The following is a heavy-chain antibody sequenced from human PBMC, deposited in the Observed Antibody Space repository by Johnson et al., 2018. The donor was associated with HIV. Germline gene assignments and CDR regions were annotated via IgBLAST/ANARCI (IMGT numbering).Heavy chain of an antibody. J-gene: IGHJ3*02. CDR3: ARARLLWFRELWPHDAFDI. CDR1: GFTFSDYY. Sequence: QVQLVESGGGLVKPGGSLRLSCAASGFTFSDYYMTWIRQAPGKGLESISYISSSGRTIYYADSVKGRFTISRDNAKNSLYLQMNSLRAEDTAVYYCARARLLWFRELWPHDAFDIWGQGTMVAVSS. D-gene: IGHD3-10*01. V-gene: IGHV3-11*04. CDR2: ISSSGRTI.